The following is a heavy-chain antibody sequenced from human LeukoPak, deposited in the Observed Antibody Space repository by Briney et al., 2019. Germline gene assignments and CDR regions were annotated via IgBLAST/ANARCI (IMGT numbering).Heavy chain of an antibody. CDR3: ARSPIVVRPTYSYYYGMDV. CDR2: IWYDGSNK. CDR1: GFTFSSYG. D-gene: IGHD2-15*01. J-gene: IGHJ6*02. V-gene: IGHV3-33*01. Sequence: PGGSLRLSCAASGFTFSSYGMHWVRQVPGKGLEWVAVIWYDGSNKYYADSVKGRFTISRDNSKNTLYLQMNSLRAEDTAVYYCARSPIVVRPTYSYYYGMDVWGQGTTVTVSS.